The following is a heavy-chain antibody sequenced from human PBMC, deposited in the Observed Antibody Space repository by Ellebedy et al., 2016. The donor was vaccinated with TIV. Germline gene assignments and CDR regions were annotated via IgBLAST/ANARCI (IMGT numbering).Heavy chain of an antibody. CDR3: ARAVPFYYASGTRRAFDI. CDR2: MNPTSGNT. V-gene: IGHV1-8*03. D-gene: IGHD3-10*01. CDR1: GYTFTSYG. Sequence: AASVKVSCKTSGYTFTSYGINWVRQATGQGLEWMGWMNPTSGNTGYAQKFQGRVTITKSTSISTAYMELTSLRSEDTAVYYCARAVPFYYASGTRRAFDIWGQGTMVTVSS. J-gene: IGHJ3*02.